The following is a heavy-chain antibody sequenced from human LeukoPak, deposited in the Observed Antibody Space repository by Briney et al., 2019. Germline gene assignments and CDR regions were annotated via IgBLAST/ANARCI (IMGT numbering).Heavy chain of an antibody. CDR2: ISYDGSNK. D-gene: IGHD3-22*01. Sequence: GRSLRLSCAASGFTFSSYAMHWVRQAPGKGLEWVAVISYDGSNKYYADSVKGRFTISRDNSKNTLYLQMNSLRAEDTAVYYCAKDQGGSGYSALDYWGQGTLVTVSS. CDR1: GFTFSSYA. J-gene: IGHJ4*02. CDR3: AKDQGGSGYSALDY. V-gene: IGHV3-30-3*01.